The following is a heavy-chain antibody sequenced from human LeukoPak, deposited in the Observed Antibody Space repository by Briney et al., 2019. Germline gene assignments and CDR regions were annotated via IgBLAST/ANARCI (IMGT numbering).Heavy chain of an antibody. D-gene: IGHD1-26*01. Sequence: GESLQISCKASGYSFTIYWMAWVRQMPGKGLEWMGIIHLGDSDTRYSPSFQGQVTISADKSISTAYLQWSSLKASDTAIYYCARPREEGATDAFDIWGQGTMVTVSS. V-gene: IGHV5-51*01. CDR3: ARPREEGATDAFDI. CDR2: IHLGDSDT. CDR1: GYSFTIYW. J-gene: IGHJ3*02.